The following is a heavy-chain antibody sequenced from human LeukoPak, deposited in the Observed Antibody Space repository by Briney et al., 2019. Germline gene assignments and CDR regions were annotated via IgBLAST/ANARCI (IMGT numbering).Heavy chain of an antibody. CDR1: GFTFINYA. CDR3: ARNIPVTRWGY. V-gene: IGHV3-23*01. D-gene: IGHD2-21*01. Sequence: GSLRLSCAASGFTFINYAMTWVRQAPGQGLEWVSAISGSGGSTYYAASVKGRFTISSENSKNTLFLQMNSLRAEDTAVYYCARNIPVTRWGYWGQGTLVTVSS. J-gene: IGHJ4*02. CDR2: ISGSGGST.